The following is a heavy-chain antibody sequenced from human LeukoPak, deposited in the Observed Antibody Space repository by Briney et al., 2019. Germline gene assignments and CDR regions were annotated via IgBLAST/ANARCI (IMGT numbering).Heavy chain of an antibody. V-gene: IGHV3-74*01. J-gene: IGHJ6*02. CDR3: ARVAVAGTHYYYYGMDV. Sequence: GGSLRLSCAASGFTFSGFWMHWVRQAPGKGLVWVSCISFDGSDATYADSVKGRFTISRDNAKNTLHLQMDSLTVEDTAVYYCARVAVAGTHYYYYGMDVWGQGTTVTVSS. CDR1: GFTFSGFW. CDR2: ISFDGSDA. D-gene: IGHD6-19*01.